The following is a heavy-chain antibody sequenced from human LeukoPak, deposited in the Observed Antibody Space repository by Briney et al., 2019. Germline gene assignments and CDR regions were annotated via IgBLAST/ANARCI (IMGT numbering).Heavy chain of an antibody. Sequence: PGGSLRLSCAASGFTVSSNHMSWVRQAPGKGLEWVSVIYSGGSPYYADSVKGRFTISRDNSKNTLFLQMNSLRAEDTAVYYCARGASVSTPELFDYWGQGTLVTVSS. V-gene: IGHV3-53*01. D-gene: IGHD5/OR15-5a*01. CDR1: GFTVSSNH. CDR3: ARGASVSTPELFDY. J-gene: IGHJ4*02. CDR2: IYSGGSP.